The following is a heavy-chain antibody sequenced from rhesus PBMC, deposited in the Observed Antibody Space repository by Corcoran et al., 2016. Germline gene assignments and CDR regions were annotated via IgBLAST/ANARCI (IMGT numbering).Heavy chain of an antibody. Sequence: EVQLVESEGGLAQRGGFLRLYCAASGSSPSSSGFQWVRLAPGKGLGWVAVISSDGTNKYSADSVKDRFTISRDNSNSMVYLQMNNLKLEDTAVYYCTRFDVWGPGVLVIVSS. V-gene: IGHV3-54*02. J-gene: IGHJ5-1*01. CDR1: GSSPSSSG. CDR3: TRFDV. CDR2: ISSDGTNK.